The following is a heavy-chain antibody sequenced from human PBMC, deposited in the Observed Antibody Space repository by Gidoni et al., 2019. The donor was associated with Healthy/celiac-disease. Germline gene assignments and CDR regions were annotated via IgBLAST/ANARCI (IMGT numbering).Heavy chain of an antibody. CDR2: IYYSGCS. D-gene: IGHD3-22*01. Sequence: QLQLQESGPGLVKPSETLSLTCTVSGGSISSSSYYWGWIRQPPGKGLEWIGSIYYSGCSYYNPSLKSRVTISVDTSKNQFSLKLSSVTAADTAVYYCARRENYYDSSGYRLGDAFDIWGQGTMVTVSS. CDR3: ARRENYYDSSGYRLGDAFDI. CDR1: GGSISSSSYY. V-gene: IGHV4-39*01. J-gene: IGHJ3*02.